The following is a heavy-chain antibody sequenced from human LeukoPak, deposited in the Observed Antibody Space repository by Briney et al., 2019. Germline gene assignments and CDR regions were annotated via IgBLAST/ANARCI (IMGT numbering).Heavy chain of an antibody. CDR2: INKDGTDK. V-gene: IGHV3-7*05. Sequence: PGGSLSLSCAASGFSFSTFWMTWVRLAPGRGLEWVANINKDGTDKYYVDSVTGRFTISRDNAKKSLYLQMDSLRAEDAAVYYCGFADGGIFDFRCQGTLVTVSS. J-gene: IGHJ4*02. CDR3: GFADGGIFDF. CDR1: GFSFSTFW. D-gene: IGHD5-24*01.